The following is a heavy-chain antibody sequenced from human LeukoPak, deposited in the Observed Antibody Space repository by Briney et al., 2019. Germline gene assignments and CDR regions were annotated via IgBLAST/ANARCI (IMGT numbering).Heavy chain of an antibody. J-gene: IGHJ1*01. Sequence: GRSLRLSCAASGFTFSSYSMNWVRQAPGKGLEWVSSISSSSSYIYYADSVKGRFTISRDNAKNSLYLQMNSLRAEDTAVYYCARQGDDAVVVPAAIYFQHWGQGTLVTASS. CDR2: ISSSSSYI. CDR1: GFTFSSYS. CDR3: ARQGDDAVVVPAAIYFQH. V-gene: IGHV3-21*01. D-gene: IGHD2-2*01.